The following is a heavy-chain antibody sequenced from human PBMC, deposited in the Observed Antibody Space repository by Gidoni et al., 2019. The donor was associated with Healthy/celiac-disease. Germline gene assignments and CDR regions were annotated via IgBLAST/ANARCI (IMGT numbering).Heavy chain of an antibody. J-gene: IGHJ6*02. Sequence: QVKKPQASVKVSCKASGYTFTSYAMHWVRQAPGQRLEWMGRINAGNGNTKYSQKFQGRVTITRDTSASTAYMELSSLRSEDTAVYYCARAGCTNGVCYTANYYYYGMDVWGQGTTVTVSS. CDR1: GYTFTSYA. CDR3: ARAGCTNGVCYTANYYYYGMDV. CDR2: INAGNGNT. D-gene: IGHD2-8*01. V-gene: IGHV1-3*01.